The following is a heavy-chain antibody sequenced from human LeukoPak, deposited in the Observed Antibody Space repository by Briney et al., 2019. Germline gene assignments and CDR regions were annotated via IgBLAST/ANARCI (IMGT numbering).Heavy chain of an antibody. J-gene: IGHJ5*02. V-gene: IGHV4-59*01. Sequence: SETLSLTCTVSGGSISSYYWSWIRQPPGKGLEWIGYIYYSGSTNYNPSLKSRVTISVDTSKNQFSLKLSSVTAADTAVYYCATERAGITMVRSWFDPWGQGTLVTVSS. D-gene: IGHD3-10*01. CDR2: IYYSGST. CDR1: GGSISSYY. CDR3: ATERAGITMVRSWFDP.